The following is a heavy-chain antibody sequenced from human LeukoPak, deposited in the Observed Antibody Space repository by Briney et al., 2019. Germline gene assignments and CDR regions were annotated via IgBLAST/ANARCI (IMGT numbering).Heavy chain of an antibody. V-gene: IGHV4-59*08. D-gene: IGHD3-22*01. CDR1: GGSISSYY. J-gene: IGHJ4*02. Sequence: SETLSLACTVSGGSISSYYWSWIRQPPGKGLEWIGYIYYSGSTNYNPSLKSRVTISVDTSKNQFSLKLSSVTAADTAVYYCARQDYDSSGYYPFDYWGQGTLVTVSS. CDR3: ARQDYDSSGYYPFDY. CDR2: IYYSGST.